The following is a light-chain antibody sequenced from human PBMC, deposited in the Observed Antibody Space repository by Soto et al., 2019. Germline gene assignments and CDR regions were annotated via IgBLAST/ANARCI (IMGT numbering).Light chain of an antibody. CDR3: SSYTSSSTPLCV. V-gene: IGLV2-14*01. CDR1: SSDVGGYNY. Sequence: QSALTQPASVSGSPGQSITISCTGTSSDVGGYNYVSWYQQHPGKAPKLMIYDVSNRPSGVSNRFSGSKSGNTASLTISGLQAEDEADYCCSSYTSSSTPLCVFGTGTKLTVL. J-gene: IGLJ1*01. CDR2: DVS.